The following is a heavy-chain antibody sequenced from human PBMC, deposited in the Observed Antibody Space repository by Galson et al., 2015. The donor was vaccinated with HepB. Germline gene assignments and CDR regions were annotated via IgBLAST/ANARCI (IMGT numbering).Heavy chain of an antibody. CDR1: GYTFINYE. CDR2: MKPDTGET. V-gene: IGHV1-8*01. J-gene: IGHJ3*01. CDR3: AREGDFWSGDYPEAFDV. Sequence: SVKVSCKASGYTFINYEVYWVRQATGQGLEWMGKMKPDTGETDYAQKFQGRLTMTTESSIDTVYTELSSLRLDDTAVYYCAREGDFWSGDYPEAFDVWGQGTLVTVSS. D-gene: IGHD3-3*01.